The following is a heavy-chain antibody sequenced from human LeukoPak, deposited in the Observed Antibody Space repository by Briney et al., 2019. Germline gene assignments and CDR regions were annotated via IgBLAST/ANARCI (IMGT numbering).Heavy chain of an antibody. CDR3: ARERTDYGGNFAYFDY. CDR1: GFTFSSSG. J-gene: IGHJ4*02. Sequence: PGRSLRLSCAAPGFTFSSSGMPWARQAPGKGLEWVAVIWYDGSNKYYADSVKGRFTISRDNSKNTLYLQMNSLRAGDTAVYYCARERTDYGGNFAYFDYWGQGTLVTVSS. CDR2: IWYDGSNK. D-gene: IGHD4-23*01. V-gene: IGHV3-33*01.